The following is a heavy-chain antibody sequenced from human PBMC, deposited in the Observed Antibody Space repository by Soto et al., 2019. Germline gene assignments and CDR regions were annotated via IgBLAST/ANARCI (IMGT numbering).Heavy chain of an antibody. CDR2: IRSKANSYAT. D-gene: IGHD3-22*01. V-gene: IGHV3-73*02. CDR1: GFTFSGSA. J-gene: IGHJ4*02. CDR3: TGGSGSECDY. Sequence: EVQLVESGGGLVQPGGSLKLSCAASGFTFSGSAMHWVRQASGKGLEWVGRIRSKANSYATAYAASVKGRFNISRDDSKNTAYLQMNSVKTEETAAYYCTGGSGSECDYWGQGTLVTVSS.